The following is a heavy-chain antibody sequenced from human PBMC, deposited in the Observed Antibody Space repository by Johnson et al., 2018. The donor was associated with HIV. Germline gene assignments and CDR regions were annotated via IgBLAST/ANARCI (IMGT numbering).Heavy chain of an antibody. CDR2: INTGGST. CDR1: GFAVTSNN. CDR3: ARAGSSSDDAFDI. Sequence: VQLVESGGGSVQPGEYLTLSCAASGFAVTSNNMRWVRQVPGKGLEWASLINTGGSTSFADPVKGRFTISRDNSNNTLYLQMNSLRAEDTAVYYCARAGSSSDDAFDIWGQGTMVTVSS. D-gene: IGHD6-6*01. V-gene: IGHV3-66*01. J-gene: IGHJ3*02.